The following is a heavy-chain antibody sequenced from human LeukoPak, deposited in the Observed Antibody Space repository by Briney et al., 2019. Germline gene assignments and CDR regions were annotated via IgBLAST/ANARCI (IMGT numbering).Heavy chain of an antibody. D-gene: IGHD6-13*01. V-gene: IGHV1-2*02. Sequence: ASVKVSCKASGYTFTGYYMHWVRHAPGQGLEWMGWINPNSGGTNYAQKFQGRVTMTRDTSISTAYMELSRLRSDDTAVYYCARTGYSSSWYQYYFDYWGQGTLVTVSS. CDR2: INPNSGGT. J-gene: IGHJ4*02. CDR1: GYTFTGYY. CDR3: ARTGYSSSWYQYYFDY.